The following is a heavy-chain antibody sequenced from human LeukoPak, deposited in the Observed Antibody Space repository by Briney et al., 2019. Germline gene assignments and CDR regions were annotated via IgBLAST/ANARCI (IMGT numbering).Heavy chain of an antibody. J-gene: IGHJ4*02. D-gene: IGHD3-10*01. CDR2: INQDGTER. Sequence: GGSLRLSCAGSGFTFTTYWMSWVRQAPGKGLEWVANINQDGTERYYVDSVKGRFTISRDNAKKSLYLQMNSLRVEDTAVYYCAKVAKYYYGSETYYFFEHWGQGTPVTASS. CDR1: GFTFTTYW. V-gene: IGHV3-7*01. CDR3: AKVAKYYYGSETYYFFEH.